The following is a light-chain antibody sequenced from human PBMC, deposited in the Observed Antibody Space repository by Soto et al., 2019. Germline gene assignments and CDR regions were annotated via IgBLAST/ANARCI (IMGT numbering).Light chain of an antibody. CDR2: GAS. CDR3: QQYNNWPPWT. CDR1: QSVSNN. J-gene: IGKJ1*01. V-gene: IGKV3-15*01. Sequence: IVMTHAPATLSVSPGEKATLSFRASQSVSNNLAWFQQKPGQVPRLLIYGASTRATGIPARFSGSGSGTEFTLTISSLQSEDFAVYYCQQYNNWPPWTFGQGTKVDIK.